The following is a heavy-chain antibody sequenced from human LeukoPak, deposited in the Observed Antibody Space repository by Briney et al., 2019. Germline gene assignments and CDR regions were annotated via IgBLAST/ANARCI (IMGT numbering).Heavy chain of an antibody. CDR3: ARGGGYILTGYYNRDNWFDP. J-gene: IGHJ5*02. CDR2: IYHSGST. CDR1: GGSISSSNW. Sequence: SETLSLTCAVSGGSISSSNWWSWVRQPPGKGLEWIGEIYHSGSTNYNPSLKSRVTISVDTSKNQFSLKLSSVTAADTAVYYCARGGGYILTGYYNRDNWFDPWGQGTLVTVSS. D-gene: IGHD3-9*01. V-gene: IGHV4-4*02.